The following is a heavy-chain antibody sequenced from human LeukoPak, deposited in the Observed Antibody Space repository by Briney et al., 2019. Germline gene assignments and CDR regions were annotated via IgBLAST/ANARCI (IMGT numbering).Heavy chain of an antibody. J-gene: IGHJ3*02. Sequence: GGSLRLSCEASGFSFSMDWMAWGRHAPAKGLGWGASIKRDGSERHCLDSVRGRFTVSRDNAKNSLYLQLNSLGAEDTAVYFCARDTSYYESSVYYVSYDIWGGGTMVSVSS. V-gene: IGHV3-7*01. CDR2: IKRDGSER. CDR1: GFSFSMDW. CDR3: ARDTSYYESSVYYVSYDI. D-gene: IGHD3-22*01.